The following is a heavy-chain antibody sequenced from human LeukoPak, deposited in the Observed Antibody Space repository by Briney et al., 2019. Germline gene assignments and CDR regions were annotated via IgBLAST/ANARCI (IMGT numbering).Heavy chain of an antibody. D-gene: IGHD2-2*01. J-gene: IGHJ4*02. CDR2: IKQDGTEE. V-gene: IGHV3-7*03. CDR3: ARDPCHGALDY. CDR1: GFTFSSSW. Sequence: GGSLRLSCVASGFTFSSSWMSWVRRAPGKGLEWVANIKQDGTEEYYVGSVRGRFSISKDNAKSSLYLQMNSLRAEDTAVYYCARDPCHGALDYWGQGALVTVSS.